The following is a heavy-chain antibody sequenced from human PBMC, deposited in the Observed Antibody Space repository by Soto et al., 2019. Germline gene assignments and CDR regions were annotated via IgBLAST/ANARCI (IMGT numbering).Heavy chain of an antibody. CDR2: IYYGGST. Sequence: PSETLSLTCTVSGGSISSGVYYWSWIRQHPGKGLEWIGYIYYGGSTYYNPSLKSRVTISVDTSKNQFSRKLSSVTAADTAVYYCARDSVAARRFYYYGMDVWGQGTTVTVSS. CDR3: ARDSVAARRFYYYGMDV. V-gene: IGHV4-31*03. J-gene: IGHJ6*02. D-gene: IGHD6-6*01. CDR1: GGSISSGVYY.